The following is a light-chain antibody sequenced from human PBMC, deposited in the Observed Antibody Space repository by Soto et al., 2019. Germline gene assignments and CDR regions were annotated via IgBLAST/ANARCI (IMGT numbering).Light chain of an antibody. CDR3: QQSYRTPRT. CDR1: QSSSSY. CDR2: AAS. V-gene: IGKV1-39*01. J-gene: IGKJ1*01. Sequence: DIQITQSPSSRSASVGDRVTITCRASQSSSSYLNWYQHKPGKAPKLLIYAASRLQIGVPSRVSGSGSGTDFNLPISSLQPEYFATYYCQQSYRTPRTFGQGTKVEIK.